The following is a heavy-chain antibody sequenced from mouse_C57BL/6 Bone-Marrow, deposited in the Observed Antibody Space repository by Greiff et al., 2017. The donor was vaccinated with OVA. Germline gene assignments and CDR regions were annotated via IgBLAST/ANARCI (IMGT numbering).Heavy chain of an antibody. V-gene: IGHV5-4*01. J-gene: IGHJ1*03. CDR3: ARDRRYYYGSSYDFDV. D-gene: IGHD1-1*01. CDR1: GFTFSSYA. Sequence: EVQLVESGGGLVKPGGSLKLSCAASGFTFSSYAMSWVRQTPEKRLEWVATISDGGSYTYYPDNVKGRFTISRDNAKNNLYLQMSHLKSEDTAMYYCARDRRYYYGSSYDFDVWGTGTTVTVSS. CDR2: ISDGGSYT.